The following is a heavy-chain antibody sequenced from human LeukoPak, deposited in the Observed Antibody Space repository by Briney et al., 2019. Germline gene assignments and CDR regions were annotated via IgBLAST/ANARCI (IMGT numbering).Heavy chain of an antibody. V-gene: IGHV4-59*01. CDR1: GPSISSYY. CDR2: FYYSGST. Sequence: SETLSLTCTVSGPSISSYYCSWIRQPPGKGLEWIGYFYYSGSTNSNPSLKSRVTISVATSRNQFSLNLSSVTAADTAVYYCARDTGRITIFGVVIASGAFDIWGQGTMVTVSS. CDR3: ARDTGRITIFGVVIASGAFDI. D-gene: IGHD3-3*01. J-gene: IGHJ3*02.